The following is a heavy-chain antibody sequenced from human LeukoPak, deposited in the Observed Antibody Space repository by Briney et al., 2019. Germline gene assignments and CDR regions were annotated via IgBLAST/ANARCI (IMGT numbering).Heavy chain of an antibody. CDR3: ARPRSVRWLGAFDP. V-gene: IGHV4-59*08. Sequence: PSETLSLTCTVSGGSITSFCWSWIRQAPGKGLEWIGYIHSSGTTNYNPSLKSRVTISVDTSKSQFSLKLRSVTAADTAVYYCARPRSVRWLGAFDPWGQGTLVAISS. CDR1: GGSITSFC. J-gene: IGHJ5*02. D-gene: IGHD6-19*01. CDR2: IHSSGTT.